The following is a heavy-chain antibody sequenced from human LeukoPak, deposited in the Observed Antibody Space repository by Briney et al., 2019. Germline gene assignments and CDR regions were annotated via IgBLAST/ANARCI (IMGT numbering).Heavy chain of an antibody. Sequence: SETLSLTCAVYGGSFSDYYWSSFRQPPGKGLEWIGEINHGGSTNYNPSLKSRVTISVDTSKNQFSLKLTSVTAADTAVYYCAHRSAYQQHWGQGTLVTVSS. J-gene: IGHJ1*01. D-gene: IGHD3-22*01. V-gene: IGHV4-34*01. CDR3: AHRSAYQQH. CDR2: INHGGST. CDR1: GGSFSDYY.